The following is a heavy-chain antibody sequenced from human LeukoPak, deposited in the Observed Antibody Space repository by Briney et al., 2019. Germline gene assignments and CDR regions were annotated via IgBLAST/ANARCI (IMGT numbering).Heavy chain of an antibody. J-gene: IGHJ4*02. CDR1: GFTLSSYA. CDR3: AKDLGSVVTPPSLDY. CDR2: ASASVGST. Sequence: GGSLRPSWAASGFTLSSYAMSWVRHAPGEGLEWVSSASASVGSTYYADSVKGRFTISRDNSKNTLYLQMNSLRAEDTAVYYCAKDLGSVVTPPSLDYWGQGTLVTVSS. V-gene: IGHV3-23*01. D-gene: IGHD4-23*01.